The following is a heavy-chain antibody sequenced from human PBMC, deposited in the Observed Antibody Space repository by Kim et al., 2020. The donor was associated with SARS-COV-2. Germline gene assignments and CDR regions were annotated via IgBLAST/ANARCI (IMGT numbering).Heavy chain of an antibody. V-gene: IGHV1-2*02. CDR3: SRDSSSRPCDY. Sequence: ASVKVSCKASGYIFTEYNVHWVRQAPGQGLEWMGWINPNNGDTNYAQKFQGRVTMTRDTSITTAYMELSSLRSDDTAVYYCSRDSSSRPCDYWGQGALVT. D-gene: IGHD2-2*01. CDR2: INPNNGDT. J-gene: IGHJ4*02. CDR1: GYIFTEYN.